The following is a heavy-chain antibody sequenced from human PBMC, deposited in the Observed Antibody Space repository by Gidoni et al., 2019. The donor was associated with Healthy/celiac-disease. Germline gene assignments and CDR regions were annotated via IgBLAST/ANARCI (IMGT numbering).Heavy chain of an antibody. CDR2: IDWDDDK. CDR3: ARTPSQNKYLEYYFDY. CDR1: GFSLSTSGMC. Sequence: QVTLRESGPALVKPTQTLTLTCTFSGFSLSTSGMCVSWIRQPPGKALEWLALIDWDDDKYYSTSLKTRLTISKDTSKNQVVLTMTNMDPVDTATYYCARTPSQNKYLEYYFDYWGQGTLVTVSS. V-gene: IGHV2-70*01. D-gene: IGHD3-10*01. J-gene: IGHJ4*02.